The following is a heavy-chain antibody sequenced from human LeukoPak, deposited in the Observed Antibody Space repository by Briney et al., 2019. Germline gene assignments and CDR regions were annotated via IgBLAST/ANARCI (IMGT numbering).Heavy chain of an antibody. Sequence: SGGSLRLSCAASGFTFSSYAMSWVRQAPGKGLEWVSAISGSGGSTYYADSVKGRFTISRDNSKNTLYLQMNSLRAEDTAVYYCAKDSQSPNTPRYSSGWYPDYWGQGTLVTASS. V-gene: IGHV3-23*01. CDR2: ISGSGGST. D-gene: IGHD6-19*01. CDR3: AKDSQSPNTPRYSSGWYPDY. J-gene: IGHJ4*02. CDR1: GFTFSSYA.